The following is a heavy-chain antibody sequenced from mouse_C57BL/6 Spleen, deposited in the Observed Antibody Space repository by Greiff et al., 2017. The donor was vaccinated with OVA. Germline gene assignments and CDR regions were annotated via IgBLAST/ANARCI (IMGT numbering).Heavy chain of an antibody. CDR2: ISSGGSYT. CDR3: ARQRLLILYAMDY. J-gene: IGHJ4*01. V-gene: IGHV5-6*01. D-gene: IGHD2-3*01. Sequence: EVKLQESGGDLVKPGGSLKLSCAASGFTFSSYGMSWVRQTPDKRLEWVATISSGGSYTYYPDSVKGRFTISRDNAKNTLYLQMSSLKSEDTAMYYCARQRLLILYAMDYWGQGTSVTVSS. CDR1: GFTFSSYG.